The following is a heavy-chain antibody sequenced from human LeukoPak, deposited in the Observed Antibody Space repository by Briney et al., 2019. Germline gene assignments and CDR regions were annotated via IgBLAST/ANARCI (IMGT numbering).Heavy chain of an antibody. J-gene: IGHJ6*03. Sequence: GESLKISCEGSEYTFTNYWIGWVRQMPGKGLEWMGIIYPDDSATRYSPSFQGQVTISADKSISTAYLQWSSLMASDTAMYYCARHAECTNGVCAMDVWGKGTTVTVSS. CDR1: EYTFTNYW. V-gene: IGHV5-51*01. CDR2: IYPDDSAT. D-gene: IGHD2-8*01. CDR3: ARHAECTNGVCAMDV.